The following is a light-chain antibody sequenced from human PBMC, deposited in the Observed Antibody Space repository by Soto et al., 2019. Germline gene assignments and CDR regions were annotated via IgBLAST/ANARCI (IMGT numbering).Light chain of an antibody. J-gene: IGLJ2*01. CDR2: HGS. CDR1: SSDVGGYNY. CDR3: SSYTGSGTYVV. V-gene: IGLV2-14*01. Sequence: QSALTQPASVSGSPGESITISCTGTSSDVGGYNYVSWYQQHPGKAPNLMIYHGSKRPSGVSNRFSGSKSGNTASLTISGLQAEDEADYYCSSYTGSGTYVVFGGGTKLTVL.